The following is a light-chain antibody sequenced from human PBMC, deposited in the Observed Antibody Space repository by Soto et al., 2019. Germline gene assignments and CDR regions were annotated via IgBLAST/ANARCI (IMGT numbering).Light chain of an antibody. CDR2: DVS. Sequence: QSALTQPASVSGSPGQSITISCTGTSSDVGGYNYVSWYQQHPGKVPKLMIYDVSSRPSGVSNRFSGSKSGNTASLTISGLQAEDEADYYCSSYTSSNTHVFGGGTQLTVL. J-gene: IGLJ7*01. V-gene: IGLV2-14*01. CDR1: SSDVGGYNY. CDR3: SSYTSSNTHV.